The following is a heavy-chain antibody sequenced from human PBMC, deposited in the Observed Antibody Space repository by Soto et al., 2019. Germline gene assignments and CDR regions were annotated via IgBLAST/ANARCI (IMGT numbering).Heavy chain of an antibody. V-gene: IGHV4-31*03. CDR3: ARDTYYYDSGGYNDAFDI. J-gene: IGHJ3*02. CDR1: GGSISSGGYY. Sequence: SDTLSLTCTVSGGSISSGGYYWSWIRQHPGKGLEWIGYIYYSGSTYYNPSLKSRVTISVDTSKNQFSLKLSSVTAADTAVYYCARDTYYYDSGGYNDAFDIWGQGTMVT. CDR2: IYYSGST. D-gene: IGHD3-22*01.